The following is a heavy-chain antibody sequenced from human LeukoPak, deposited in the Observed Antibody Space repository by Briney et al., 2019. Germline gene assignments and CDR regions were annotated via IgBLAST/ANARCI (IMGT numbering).Heavy chain of an antibody. Sequence: GESLKISCKGSGYSFTSYWIGWVRQMPGKGLEWMGIIYPGDSDTRYSPSFQGQVSISADKYISTAYLQWSSLKASDTDMYYCASSRGGSSSWYARYYYYGMDVWGQGTTVTVSS. CDR2: IYPGDSDT. CDR1: GYSFTSYW. V-gene: IGHV5-51*01. D-gene: IGHD6-13*01. CDR3: ASSRGGSSSWYARYYYYGMDV. J-gene: IGHJ6*02.